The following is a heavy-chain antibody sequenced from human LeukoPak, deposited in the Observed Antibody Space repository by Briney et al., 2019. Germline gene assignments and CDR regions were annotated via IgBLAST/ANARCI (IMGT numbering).Heavy chain of an antibody. V-gene: IGHV4-39*07. CDR1: SGSISTSNYY. CDR2: IFYSGST. D-gene: IGHD3-22*01. CDR3: ARAPRHYYDSSGFDY. Sequence: KPSETLSLTCTVSSGSISTSNYYWGWVRQPPGKALEWIGNIFYSGSTYYSPSLKSRVTISLDTSKNQFSLKLSSVTAADTAVYYCARAPRHYYDSSGFDYWGQGTLVTVSS. J-gene: IGHJ4*02.